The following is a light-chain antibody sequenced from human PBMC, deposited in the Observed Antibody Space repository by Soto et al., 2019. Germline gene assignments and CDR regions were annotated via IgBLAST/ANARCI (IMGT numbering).Light chain of an antibody. CDR3: QKYNGAPWT. V-gene: IGKV1-27*01. CDR2: AAS. J-gene: IGKJ1*01. Sequence: DIQMTQSPSSLSASVGDRVTITCRASQGISTYLVSYQQKPGTVPKLLIFAASTLQSGVPSRFSGSGSETYFTLTSSSLQHEDVATYYRQKYNGAPWTFGQGTKVEIK. CDR1: QGISTY.